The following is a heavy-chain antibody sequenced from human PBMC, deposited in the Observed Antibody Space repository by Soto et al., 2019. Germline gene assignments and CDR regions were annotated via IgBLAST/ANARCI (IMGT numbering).Heavy chain of an antibody. J-gene: IGHJ4*02. CDR2: ISYSGST. CDR3: ARAKQQLVDY. CDR1: VGSISSDNSY. D-gene: IGHD6-13*01. Sequence: QVQLQESGPGLVKPSQTLSLTCTVSVGSISSDNSYWSWIRQPPGKGLGWMGYISYSGSTYYNPSLKSRITISVDTSTNQFSLRLTSVTAADTAVYYCARAKQQLVDYWGQGTLVTVSS. V-gene: IGHV4-31*03.